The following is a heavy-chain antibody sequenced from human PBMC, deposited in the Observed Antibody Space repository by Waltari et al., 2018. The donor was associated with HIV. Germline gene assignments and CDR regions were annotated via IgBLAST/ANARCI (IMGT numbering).Heavy chain of an antibody. D-gene: IGHD2-2*01. V-gene: IGHV3-48*01. CDR3: ARDYCSSTSCTVDY. CDR1: GFIFRTYS. Sequence: EVQLVESGGGLVQPGGSLRLSCAASGFIFRTYSLNSVRQAPGKGLEWVSHISSSSTTIYYADSVKGRFTISRDNAKNSLYLQMNSLRAEDTAVYYCARDYCSSTSCTVDYWGQGTLVTVSS. J-gene: IGHJ4*02. CDR2: ISSSSTTI.